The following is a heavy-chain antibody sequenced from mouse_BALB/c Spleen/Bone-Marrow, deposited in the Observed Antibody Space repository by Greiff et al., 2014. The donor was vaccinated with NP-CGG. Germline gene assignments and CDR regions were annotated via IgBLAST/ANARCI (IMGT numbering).Heavy chain of an antibody. D-gene: IGHD2-1*01. Sequence: EVMLVESGGGLVQPGGSRKLSCAASGFTFGSFGMHWVRQAPEKGLEWVAYISSGSSTIYYADAVKGRFTISRDNPKNTLFLQMTSLRSEDTAMYYCARGGNFAWFAYWGQGTLVTVSA. V-gene: IGHV5-17*02. CDR2: ISSGSSTI. CDR3: ARGGNFAWFAY. J-gene: IGHJ3*01. CDR1: GFTFGSFG.